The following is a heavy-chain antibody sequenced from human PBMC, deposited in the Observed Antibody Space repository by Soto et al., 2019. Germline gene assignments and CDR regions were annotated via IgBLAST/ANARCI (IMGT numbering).Heavy chain of an antibody. V-gene: IGHV3-7*05. CDR3: ARDRGSSSGYFDY. Sequence: PGGSLRLSCAASGFTFSSYWMSWVRQAPGKGLEWVANIKQDGSEKYYVDSVKGRFTISRDNVKNSLYLQMNSLRAEDTAVYYCARDRGSSSGYFDYWGQGTLVTVSS. J-gene: IGHJ4*02. CDR1: GFTFSSYW. D-gene: IGHD6-6*01. CDR2: IKQDGSEK.